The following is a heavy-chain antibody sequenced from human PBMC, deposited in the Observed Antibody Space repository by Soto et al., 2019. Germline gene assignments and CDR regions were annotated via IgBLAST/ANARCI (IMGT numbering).Heavy chain of an antibody. CDR3: ARDLTGIPSSSWYKGYYYGMDV. CDR2: IYYSGST. V-gene: IGHV4-59*01. D-gene: IGHD6-13*01. J-gene: IGHJ6*02. Sequence: SETLSLTCTVSGGSISSYYWSWIRQPPGKGLEWIGYIYYSGSTNYNPSLKSRVTISVDTSKNQFSLKLSSVTAADTAVYYCARDLTGIPSSSWYKGYYYGMDVWGQGTTVTV. CDR1: GGSISSYY.